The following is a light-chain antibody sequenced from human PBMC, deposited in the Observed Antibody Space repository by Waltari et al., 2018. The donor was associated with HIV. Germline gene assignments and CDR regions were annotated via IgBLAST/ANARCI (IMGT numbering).Light chain of an antibody. V-gene: IGLV4-69*01. Sequence: QLVLTQSPSASASLGASVKLTCTLSSGHPSKANAWHQQQPEKGPRFLLKINTDGSHDRGDGIPDRFSGSSSGAERYLTISSLQSEDEADYYCQAWGAGIRVFGGGTKLTVL. CDR2: INTDGSH. CDR3: QAWGAGIRV. CDR1: SGHPSKA. J-gene: IGLJ3*02.